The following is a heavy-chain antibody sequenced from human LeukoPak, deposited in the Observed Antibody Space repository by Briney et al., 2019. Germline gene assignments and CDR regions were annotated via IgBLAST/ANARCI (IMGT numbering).Heavy chain of an antibody. CDR1: GDSFSNNIAT. J-gene: IGHJ4*02. V-gene: IGHV6-1*01. D-gene: IGHD6-19*01. CDR3: ARDSDGWYWACDF. CDR2: TYYRSRWGN. Sequence: QTLSLTCAISGDSFSNNIATWNWIRQSPSRGLEWFGRTYYRSRWGNDYAISVKSRITINPNTSKNQFSLQLNSVTPEDTAVYYCARDSDGWYWACDFWGQGTPVTVSS.